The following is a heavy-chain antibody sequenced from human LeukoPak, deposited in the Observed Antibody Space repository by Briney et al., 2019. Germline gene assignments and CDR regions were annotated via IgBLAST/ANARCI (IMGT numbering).Heavy chain of an antibody. V-gene: IGHV4-59*01. Sequence: SETLSLTCTVSGGSISTYYWSWIRQSPGKGLEWIGYIYFSGSTNQNPSLKSRVTISVDSSKNQFSLKLTSVTAADTAVYYCARERYINGYYYFDYWGQGTLVTVSS. CDR3: ARERYINGYYYFDY. J-gene: IGHJ4*02. D-gene: IGHD6-19*01. CDR1: GGSISTYY. CDR2: IYFSGST.